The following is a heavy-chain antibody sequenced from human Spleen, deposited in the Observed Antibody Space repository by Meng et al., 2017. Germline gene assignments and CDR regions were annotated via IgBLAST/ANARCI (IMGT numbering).Heavy chain of an antibody. Sequence: SVKVSCKAPGGIFSNSVVGWVRQAPGQGLEWMGGINGVFGTTNYAQKFQGRVTITTDESTSTVYMELARLTSEDTAVYFCARDQRGYSGYVVYYYGMDVWGQGTTVTVSS. CDR2: INGVFGTT. CDR3: ARDQRGYSGYVVYYYGMDV. V-gene: IGHV1-69*05. J-gene: IGHJ6*02. D-gene: IGHD5-12*01. CDR1: GGIFSNSV.